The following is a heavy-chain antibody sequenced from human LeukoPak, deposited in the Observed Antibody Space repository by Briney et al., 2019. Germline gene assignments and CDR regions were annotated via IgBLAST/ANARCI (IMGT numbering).Heavy chain of an antibody. CDR3: ASYNYYDSSGQIDY. D-gene: IGHD3-22*01. V-gene: IGHV3-7*01. Sequence: GGSLRLSCAASGFTFSSYWMSWVRQAPGKGLEWVANIKQDGSEKYYVDSVKGRFTISRDNAKNSLYLQMNSLRAEDTAVYYCASYNYYDSSGQIDYWGQGTLATVSS. CDR2: IKQDGSEK. CDR1: GFTFSSYW. J-gene: IGHJ4*02.